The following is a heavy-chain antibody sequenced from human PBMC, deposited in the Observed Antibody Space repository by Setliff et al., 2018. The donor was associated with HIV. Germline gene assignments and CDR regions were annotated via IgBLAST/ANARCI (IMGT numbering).Heavy chain of an antibody. CDR2: IKDSGST. CDR3: AAWGPRYSYAPYFFDS. CDR1: NGSFSGYY. D-gene: IGHD5-18*01. Sequence: SETLSLTCAVYNGSFSGYYWTWIRQPPGKGLEWIGEIKDSGSTNYSPSLKSRVTISVDASRNQFSLRLSSVTAADAAVYYCAAWGPRYSYAPYFFDSWGQGTLVTVSS. J-gene: IGHJ4*02. V-gene: IGHV4-34*01.